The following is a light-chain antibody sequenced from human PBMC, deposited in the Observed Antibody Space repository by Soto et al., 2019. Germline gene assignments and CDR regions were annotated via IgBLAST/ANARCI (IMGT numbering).Light chain of an antibody. J-gene: IGLJ2*01. Sequence: QSALTQPPSASGSPGQSVTISCTGTSSDVGGYNYVSWYQQHPGKAPKLMIYEVSKRPSGAPDRFSGSKSGNTASLTVSGLQAEDEADYYCSSYAGSNNREVVFGGGTQLTVL. CDR1: SSDVGGYNY. CDR3: SSYAGSNNREVV. V-gene: IGLV2-8*01. CDR2: EVS.